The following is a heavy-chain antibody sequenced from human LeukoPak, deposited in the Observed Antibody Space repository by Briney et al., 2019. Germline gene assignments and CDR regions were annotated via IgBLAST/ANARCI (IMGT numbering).Heavy chain of an antibody. CDR3: ARGREYYDILTGYYYFHY. Sequence: ATVKVSCKASGYTFTSYGISWVRQAPGQGLEWMGWISAYNGNTNYAQKLQGRVTMTTDTSTSTAYMELRSLRSDDTAVYYCARGREYYDILTGYYYFHYWGQGTLVTVSS. CDR2: ISAYNGNT. CDR1: GYTFTSYG. J-gene: IGHJ4*02. V-gene: IGHV1-18*04. D-gene: IGHD3-9*01.